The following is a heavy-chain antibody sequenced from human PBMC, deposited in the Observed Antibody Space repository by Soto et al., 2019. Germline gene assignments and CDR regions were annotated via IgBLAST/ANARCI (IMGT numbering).Heavy chain of an antibody. CDR3: ARVASIYYYYYYMYV. Sequence: QVQLVQSGAEVKKPGSSVKVSCKASGGTFSSYTISWVRQAPGQGLEWMGRIIPILGIANYAQKFQGRVTITADKSTSTAYMVLSSLRSEDTAVYYCARVASIYYYYYYMYVWGKGPTVTVSS. J-gene: IGHJ6*03. CDR1: GGTFSSYT. CDR2: IIPILGIA. D-gene: IGHD2-21*01. V-gene: IGHV1-69*02.